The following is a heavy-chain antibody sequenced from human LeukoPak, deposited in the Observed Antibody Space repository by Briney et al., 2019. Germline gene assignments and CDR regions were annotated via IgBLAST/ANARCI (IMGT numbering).Heavy chain of an antibody. Sequence: PGGSLRLSCEASGFTFSRYWMSWVRQAPGKALEWVADIKQDGSETYYVDSVKGRFTISRDNTKNSMYLQMNSLRAEDTAVYYCARDGASDSSGYYLNAFDIWGQGTMVTVSS. D-gene: IGHD3-22*01. CDR3: ARDGASDSSGYYLNAFDI. V-gene: IGHV3-7*01. J-gene: IGHJ3*02. CDR1: GFTFSRYW. CDR2: IKQDGSET.